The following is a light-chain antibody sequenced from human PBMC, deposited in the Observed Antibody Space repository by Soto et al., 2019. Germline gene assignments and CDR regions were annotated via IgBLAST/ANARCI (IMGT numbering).Light chain of an antibody. CDR3: ISNRIMVTRSD. Sequence: QSALTQPASVSGSPGQSITISCTGSSSGVGGSKYASWYQHHPGKAPRLMIYEVSYRASGVSNRFSGSTYGNTASLTVSRPNADHDAHYYCISNRIMVTRSDVGTGTKVT. J-gene: IGLJ1*01. CDR1: SSGVGGSKY. CDR2: EVS. V-gene: IGLV2-14*01.